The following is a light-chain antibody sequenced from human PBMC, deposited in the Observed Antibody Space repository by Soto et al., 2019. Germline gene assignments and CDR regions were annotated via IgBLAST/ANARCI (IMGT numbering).Light chain of an antibody. J-gene: IGKJ1*01. CDR2: DAS. Sequence: IQMTQSPSTLSGSVGDRVTITCRASQSIGRWLAWYQQKPGKAPNLLIYDASSLEGGVPSRFSGSGSGTEFTLTISSLQPDDFATYYCQHYNTYSSTFGQGTIVDVK. V-gene: IGKV1-5*01. CDR1: QSIGRW. CDR3: QHYNTYSST.